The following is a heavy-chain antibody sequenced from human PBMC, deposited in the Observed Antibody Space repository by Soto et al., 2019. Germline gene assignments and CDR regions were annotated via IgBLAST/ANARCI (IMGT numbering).Heavy chain of an antibody. J-gene: IGHJ6*02. Sequence: QVQLQELGPGLVKPSETLSLTCTISGGPMNNYYCSWFRQPRGQGLEWIGYMGYNGFTRYNPSLRSRVAISLDTDKNQFSLNLSSVTAADTDLYYCARQGFGELHGLVDVWGQGITVTVSS. CDR3: ARQGFGELHGLVDV. V-gene: IGHV4-59*08. D-gene: IGHD3-10*01. CDR1: GGPMNNYY. CDR2: MGYNGFT.